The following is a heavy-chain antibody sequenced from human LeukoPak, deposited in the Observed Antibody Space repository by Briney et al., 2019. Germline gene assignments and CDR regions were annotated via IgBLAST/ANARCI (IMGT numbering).Heavy chain of an antibody. CDR1: GFTFSSYW. D-gene: IGHD6-13*01. CDR2: IKQDGSEK. V-gene: IGHV3-7*01. Sequence: QTGGSLRLSCAASGFTFSSYWMSWVRQAPGKGLEWVANIKQDGSEKYYVDSVKGRFTISRDNAKNSLYLQMNSLRAEDTAVYYCAREPSIAAAGTLSFWLYYFDYWGQGTLVTVSS. CDR3: AREPSIAAAGTLSFWLYYFDY. J-gene: IGHJ4*02.